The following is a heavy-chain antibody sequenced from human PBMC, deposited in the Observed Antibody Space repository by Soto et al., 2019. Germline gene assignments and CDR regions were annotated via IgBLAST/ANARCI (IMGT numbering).Heavy chain of an antibody. D-gene: IGHD2-8*01. J-gene: IGHJ3*02. Sequence: GGSLRLSCAASGFAFRSHTMHWVRQAPGKGLDWVAVIWYDGSNKYYADSVKGRFTISRDNSKNTLWLQMDSLRAEDTAMFFCARDSDGGVFDIWGQGTMVTVS. CDR1: GFAFRSHT. CDR3: ARDSDGGVFDI. V-gene: IGHV3-33*01. CDR2: IWYDGSNK.